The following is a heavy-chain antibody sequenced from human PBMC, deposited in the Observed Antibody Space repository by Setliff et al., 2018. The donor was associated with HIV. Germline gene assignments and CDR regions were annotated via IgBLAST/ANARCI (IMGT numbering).Heavy chain of an antibody. CDR3: ARENLLISDLGWLDP. Sequence: ASVKVSCKASGYTFAAHPIHWVRQAPGQRLEWMGWINVALVKTKYSQRLQGRATISSDTSANTVYMELSSLTSEDTAVYYCARENLLISDLGWLDPWGQGTPVTVSS. J-gene: IGHJ5*02. CDR1: GYTFAAHP. D-gene: IGHD3-3*02. V-gene: IGHV1-3*01. CDR2: INVALVKT.